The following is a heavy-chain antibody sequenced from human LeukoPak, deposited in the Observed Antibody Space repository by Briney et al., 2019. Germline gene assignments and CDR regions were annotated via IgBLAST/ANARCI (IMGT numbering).Heavy chain of an antibody. V-gene: IGHV4-39*07. D-gene: IGHD1-26*01. CDR1: GGSISSSSYY. J-gene: IGHJ4*02. Sequence: PSETLSLTCTVSGGSISSSSYYWGWIRQPPGKGLEWIGSIYYSGSTYYNPSLKSRVTISVDTSKNQFSLKLSSVTAADTAVYYCARDRWGSGSYYGWYWGQGTLVTVSS. CDR3: ARDRWGSGSYYGWY. CDR2: IYYSGST.